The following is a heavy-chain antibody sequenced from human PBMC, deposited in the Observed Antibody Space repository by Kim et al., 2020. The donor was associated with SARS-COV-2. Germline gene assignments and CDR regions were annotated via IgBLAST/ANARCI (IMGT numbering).Heavy chain of an antibody. J-gene: IGHJ4*02. CDR3: ARDLSGSYYPDY. D-gene: IGHD1-26*01. Sequence: SYAQKVQGRVTMTRDTSTSTVYMELSSLGSEDTAVYYCARDLSGSYYPDYWGQGTLVTVSS. V-gene: IGHV1-46*01.